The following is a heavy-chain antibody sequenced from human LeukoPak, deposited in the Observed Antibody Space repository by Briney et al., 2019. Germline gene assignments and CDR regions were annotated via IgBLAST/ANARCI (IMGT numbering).Heavy chain of an antibody. CDR2: ISGSDGST. J-gene: IGHJ4*02. D-gene: IGHD1-26*01. V-gene: IGHV3-23*01. CDR1: GFTFRTYW. Sequence: GGSLRLSCAASGFTFRTYWMSWVRQAPGKGLEWVSAISGSDGSTYYADSVKGRFTISRDNAKNSLYLQMNSLRAEDTAVYYCARWGVGDYWGQGTLVTVSS. CDR3: ARWGVGDY.